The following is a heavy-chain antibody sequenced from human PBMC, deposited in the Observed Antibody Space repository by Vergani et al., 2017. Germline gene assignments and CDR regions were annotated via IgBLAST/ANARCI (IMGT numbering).Heavy chain of an antibody. CDR3: ARVAVAGRCFDY. Sequence: EVQLVESGGGLVKPGGSLRLSCAASGFTFSNAWMSWVRQAPGKGLDWVGRIKSKTDGGTTDYAAPVKGRFTISRDDSKNTLYLQMNSLKTEDTAVYYCARVAVAGRCFDYWGQGTLVTVSS. V-gene: IGHV3-15*01. CDR1: GFTFSNAW. J-gene: IGHJ4*02. CDR2: IKSKTDGGTT. D-gene: IGHD6-19*01.